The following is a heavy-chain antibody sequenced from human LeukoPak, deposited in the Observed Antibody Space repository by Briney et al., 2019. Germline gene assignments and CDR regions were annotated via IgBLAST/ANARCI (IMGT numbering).Heavy chain of an antibody. J-gene: IGHJ5*02. CDR3: ARDLGGSGRNTFDL. CDR2: ISFDGTKT. D-gene: IGHD6-19*01. CDR1: GFTFSGHA. Sequence: GGSLRLSCEASGFTFSGHAIHWVRQAPGKGLEWVAVISFDGTKTYFADVVKGRFSISRDNSKDSMHLQIKSLQPDDSAVYYCARDLGGSGRNTFDLWGQGTLVTVSS. V-gene: IGHV3-30*01.